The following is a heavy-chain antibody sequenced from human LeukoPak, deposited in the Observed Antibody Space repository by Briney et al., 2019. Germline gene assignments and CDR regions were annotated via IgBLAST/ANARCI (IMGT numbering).Heavy chain of an antibody. J-gene: IGHJ6*04. CDR3: ARGAGANRSFHCYGLDV. V-gene: IGHV1-2*02. D-gene: IGHD1-26*01. Sequence: GASVKVSCKASGYTFTRYDMHWVRQAPGQGLEWMGWINPNSGGTNYAPKFQGRVTMTRDTSISTAYKELSRLRSDDTAVYYYARGAGANRSFHCYGLDVWGKGTTVTVSS. CDR1: GYTFTRYD. CDR2: INPNSGGT.